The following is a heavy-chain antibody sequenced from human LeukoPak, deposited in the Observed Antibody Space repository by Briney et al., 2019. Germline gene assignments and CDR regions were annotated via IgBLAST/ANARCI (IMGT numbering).Heavy chain of an antibody. CDR3: ATPSAESASQNDY. Sequence: PGGSLRLSCAASGFTFSSYAMHWVRQAPGKGLEWVAVISYDGSNKYYADSVKGRFTISRDNSKNTLYLQMNSLRAEDTAVYYCATPSAESASQNDYWGQGTLVTVSS. CDR2: ISYDGSNK. CDR1: GFTFSSYA. J-gene: IGHJ4*02. V-gene: IGHV3-30-3*01.